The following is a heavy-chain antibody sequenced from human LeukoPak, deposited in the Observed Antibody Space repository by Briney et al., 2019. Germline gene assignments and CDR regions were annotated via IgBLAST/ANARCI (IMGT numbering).Heavy chain of an antibody. D-gene: IGHD3-10*01. CDR2: ISYDGSNK. J-gene: IGHJ4*02. CDR3: AREGEYGSPLDY. Sequence: GGSLRLSCAASGFTFGSHWMHWVRQAPGKGLEWVAVISYDGSNKYYADSVKGRFTISRDNSKNTLYLQMNSLRAEDTAVYYCAREGEYGSPLDYWGQGTLVTVSS. CDR1: GFTFGSHW. V-gene: IGHV3-30-3*01.